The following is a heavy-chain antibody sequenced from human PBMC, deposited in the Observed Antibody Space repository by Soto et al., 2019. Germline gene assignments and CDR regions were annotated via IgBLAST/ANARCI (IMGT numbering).Heavy chain of an antibody. D-gene: IGHD3-10*01. CDR1: GGSVSSGSYY. Sequence: SETLSLTCTVSGGSVSSGSYYCSWIRQPPGKGLEWIGYIYYSGSTNYNPSLKSRVTISVDTSKNQFSLKLSSVTAADTAVYYGARVVMVRGVIIPPYYFDYWGQGTLVTVSS. J-gene: IGHJ4*02. CDR2: IYYSGST. V-gene: IGHV4-61*01. CDR3: ARVVMVRGVIIPPYYFDY.